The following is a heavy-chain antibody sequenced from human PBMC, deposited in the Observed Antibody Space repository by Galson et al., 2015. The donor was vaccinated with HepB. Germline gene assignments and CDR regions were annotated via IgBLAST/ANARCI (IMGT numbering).Heavy chain of an antibody. CDR1: GYTFTNNW. CDR2: IDPSDSYT. V-gene: IGHV5-10-1*01. D-gene: IGHD5-24*01. J-gene: IGHJ3*02. Sequence: QSGAEVKKPGESLRISCQGSGYTFTNNWISWVRQMPGKGLEWMGRIDPSDSYTNYSPSFQGHVTISVDKSINTAYLQWTTLKASDTAMYYCARRGSRDGYSFWDGIRAFDIWGQGTVVTVSS. CDR3: ARRGSRDGYSFWDGIRAFDI.